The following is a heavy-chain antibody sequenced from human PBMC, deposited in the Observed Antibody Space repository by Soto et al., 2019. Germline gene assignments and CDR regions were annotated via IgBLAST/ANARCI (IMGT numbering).Heavy chain of an antibody. CDR1: GFTFINAW. Sequence: GGSLRLSCAASGFTFINAWMNWVRQAPGKGPEWVGRIKSKSDGGTADYILPVKGRFTISRDDSRNMVYLQMNSLKTEDTAVYYCITGRYWGQGTLVTVSS. CDR2: IKSKSDGGTA. CDR3: ITGRY. J-gene: IGHJ4*02. V-gene: IGHV3-15*07.